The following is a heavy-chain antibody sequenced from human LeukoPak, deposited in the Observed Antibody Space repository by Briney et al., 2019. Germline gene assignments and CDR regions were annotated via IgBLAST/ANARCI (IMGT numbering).Heavy chain of an antibody. V-gene: IGHV1-18*01. CDR3: ARELEAAPPDY. D-gene: IGHD6-13*01. J-gene: IGHJ4*02. Sequence: ASVKVSCKASGYTFTSYGISWVRQAPGQGLEWMGWISAYNGNTNYAQKLQGRVTMTTDTSTSTAYMELSRLRSDDTAVYYCARELEAAPPDYWGQGTLVTVSS. CDR1: GYTFTSYG. CDR2: ISAYNGNT.